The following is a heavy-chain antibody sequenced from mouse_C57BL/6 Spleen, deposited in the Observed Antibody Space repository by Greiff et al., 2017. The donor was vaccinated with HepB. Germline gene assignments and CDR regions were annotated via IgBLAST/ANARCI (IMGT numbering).Heavy chain of an antibody. CDR3: ARYGRSCDCYAVDY. CDR2: INPSSGYP. V-gene: IGHV1-4*01. D-gene: IGHD1-1*01. CDR1: GYTFTSYT. J-gene: IGHJ4*01. Sequence: VQVVESGAELARSGASVKMSRKASGYTFTSYTMHWVKQRPGQGLDWIGYINPSSGYPKSNQEFKDQATLTAFKSSSTAYVQLSSLTSEYSAVYYCARYGRSCDCYAVDYWGQGTSVTVSA.